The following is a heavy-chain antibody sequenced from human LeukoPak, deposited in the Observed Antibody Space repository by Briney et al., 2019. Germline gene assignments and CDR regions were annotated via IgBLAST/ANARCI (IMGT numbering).Heavy chain of an antibody. CDR1: GFTFSSYG. CDR2: ISDDGSNK. D-gene: IGHD6-13*01. CDR3: AKDNRYRSSLDY. J-gene: IGHJ4*02. V-gene: IGHV3-30*18. Sequence: GESLRLSCAASGFTFSSYGMHWVRQAPGKGLEWVAVISDDGSNKYYADSVKGRFTISRDNSKNTLYLQMKSLRAEDTAVYYCAKDNRYRSSLDYWGQGTLVTVSS.